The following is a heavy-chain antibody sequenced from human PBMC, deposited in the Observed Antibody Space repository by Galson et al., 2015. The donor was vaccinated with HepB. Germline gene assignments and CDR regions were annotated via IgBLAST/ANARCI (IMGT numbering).Heavy chain of an antibody. V-gene: IGHV3-7*03. CDR3: TTLRDY. CDR2: IKQDGSEK. Sequence: SLRLSCAASGFTLSNFWMNWVRQAPGKGLEWVANIKQDGSEKFYVDSVKGRFTFSRDNAKNSLYLQMNSLRAEDTAVYFCTTLRDYWGRGTLVTVSS. CDR1: GFTLSNFW. D-gene: IGHD4-17*01. J-gene: IGHJ4*02.